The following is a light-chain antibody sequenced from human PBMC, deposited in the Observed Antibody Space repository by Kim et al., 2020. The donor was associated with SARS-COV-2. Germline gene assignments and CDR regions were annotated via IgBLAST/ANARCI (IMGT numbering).Light chain of an antibody. CDR3: QTWDSSTGV. Sequence: VSPGQTASITCSADKLGDKFAYWYQQRPGQSPVLVIYHDDKRPSGIPVRFSGSNSGKTATLTITGTQAMDEAYYYCQTWDSSTGVFGGGAKLTVL. CDR2: HDD. J-gene: IGLJ3*02. V-gene: IGLV3-1*01. CDR1: KLGDKF.